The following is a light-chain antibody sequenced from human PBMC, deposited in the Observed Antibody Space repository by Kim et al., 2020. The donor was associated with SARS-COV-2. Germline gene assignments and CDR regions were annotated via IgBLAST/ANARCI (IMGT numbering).Light chain of an antibody. Sequence: RVTISCTGSSSDIGAGYDVHWYQQLPGTAPKLLSYDNDKRPSGVPARFSGFKSGTSASLAITGLQPEDEADYYCQSYDYSLNIVVFGGGTQLTVL. CDR3: QSYDYSLNIVV. CDR1: SSDIGAGYD. CDR2: DND. J-gene: IGLJ2*01. V-gene: IGLV1-40*01.